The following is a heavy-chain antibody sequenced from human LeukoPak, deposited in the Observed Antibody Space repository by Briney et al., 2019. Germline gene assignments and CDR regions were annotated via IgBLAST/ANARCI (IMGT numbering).Heavy chain of an antibody. D-gene: IGHD1-26*01. CDR1: GYTFTSYG. CDR2: ISAYSGNT. V-gene: IGHV1-18*01. Sequence: ASVKVSCKASGYTFTSYGISWVRQAPGQGLEWMGWISAYSGNTNYAQKLQGRVTMTTDTSTSTAYMELRSLRSDDTAVYYCARYSGSYFSSSFDIWGQGTMVTVSS. CDR3: ARYSGSYFSSSFDI. J-gene: IGHJ3*02.